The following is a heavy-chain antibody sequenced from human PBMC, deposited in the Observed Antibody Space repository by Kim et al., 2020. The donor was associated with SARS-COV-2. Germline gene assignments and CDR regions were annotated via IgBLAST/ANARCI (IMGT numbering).Heavy chain of an antibody. D-gene: IGHD3-10*01. J-gene: IGHJ4*02. V-gene: IGHV1-8*01. Sequence: NTGYAVKFQGRVTMTRNTSISTAYMELSSLRSEDTAVYYCARGRGFGEFCWGQGTLVTVSS. CDR3: ARGRGFGEFC. CDR2: NT.